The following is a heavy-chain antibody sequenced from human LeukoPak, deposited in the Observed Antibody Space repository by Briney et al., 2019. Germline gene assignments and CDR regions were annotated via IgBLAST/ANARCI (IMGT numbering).Heavy chain of an antibody. CDR1: GGSISSSNW. CDR3: ARGYGSGSYYVY. D-gene: IGHD3-10*01. CDR2: IYHSGST. V-gene: IGHV4-4*02. J-gene: IGHJ4*02. Sequence: PSETLSLTCAVSGGSISSSNWWSWVRQPPGKGLEWIGEIYHSGSTNYNPSLKSRVTMSVDTSKNHFSLKLSSVTAADTAVYYCARGYGSGSYYVYWGQGTLVTVSS.